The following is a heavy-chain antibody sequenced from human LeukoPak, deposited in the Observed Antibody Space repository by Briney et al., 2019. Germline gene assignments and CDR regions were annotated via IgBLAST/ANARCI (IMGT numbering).Heavy chain of an antibody. D-gene: IGHD5-18*01. J-gene: IGHJ4*02. V-gene: IGHV3-48*01. CDR3: ARDSYGHDY. Sequence: GGSLRLSCAASGFTFSSYSMNWVRQAPGKGLEWVSYISSSSSTIYYADSVKGRFTISRDNAKNSLYLQMNSLRAEDTAVYYCARDSYGHDYWGQGTLVTVSS. CDR1: GFTFSSYS. CDR2: ISSSSSTI.